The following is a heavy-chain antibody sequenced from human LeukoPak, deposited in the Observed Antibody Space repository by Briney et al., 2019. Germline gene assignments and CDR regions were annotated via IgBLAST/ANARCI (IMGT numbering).Heavy chain of an antibody. Sequence: GGSLRLSCAASGFTFSSYSMNWVRQAPGKGLEWVSSITSSSSYIYYAGSVKGRFTISRDNAKNSLYLQMNSLRAEDTAVYYCARVGGYSYGYTTTDFDYWGQGTLVTVSS. D-gene: IGHD5-18*01. CDR3: ARVGGYSYGYTTTDFDY. J-gene: IGHJ4*02. CDR2: ITSSSSYI. CDR1: GFTFSSYS. V-gene: IGHV3-21*01.